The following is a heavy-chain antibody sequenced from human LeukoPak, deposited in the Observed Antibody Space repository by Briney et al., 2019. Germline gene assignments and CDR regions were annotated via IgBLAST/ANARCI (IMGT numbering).Heavy chain of an antibody. D-gene: IGHD3-22*01. CDR2: IRSKALGGTT. J-gene: IGHJ4*02. CDR3: TRVDYYDSSGYYPDY. V-gene: IGHV3-49*04. Sequence: GRSLRLSCTASGFTFGDYAMSWVRQAPGKGLEWVGFIRSKALGGTTEYAASVKGRFTISRDDSKSIAYLQMNSLKTEDTAVYYCTRVDYYDSSGYYPDYWGQGTLVTVSS. CDR1: GFTFGDYA.